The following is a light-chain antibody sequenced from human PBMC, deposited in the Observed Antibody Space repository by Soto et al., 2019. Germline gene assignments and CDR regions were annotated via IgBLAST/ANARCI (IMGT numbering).Light chain of an antibody. V-gene: IGLV2-23*01. CDR1: SSDVGSYNL. CDR2: EGS. Sequence: QSALTQPASVSGSPGQSITISCTGTSSDVGSYNLVSWYQQHPGKAPKLMIYEGSKRPSGVSNRFSGSKSGNTASLTISGLQAEDEAEYYCCSYAGSSLVVFGGGTKLTVL. CDR3: CSYAGSSLVV. J-gene: IGLJ2*01.